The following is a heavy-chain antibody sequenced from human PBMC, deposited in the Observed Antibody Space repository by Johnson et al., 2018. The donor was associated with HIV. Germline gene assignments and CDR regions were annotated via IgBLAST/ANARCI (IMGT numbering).Heavy chain of an antibody. J-gene: IGHJ3*02. D-gene: IGHD3/OR15-3a*01. CDR3: ARDGRGLDAFDI. CDR2: ISGSCSTI. V-gene: IGHV3-48*02. CDR1: GFTFSSYD. Sequence: VQLVESGGGLVQPGGSLRLSCAASGFTFSSYDMHWVRQATGKGLEWISYISGSCSTIYYADSVKGRFTIYRDTAKNSLYLQMNSLRDVDTAVYYCARDGRGLDAFDIWGQGTMVTVSS.